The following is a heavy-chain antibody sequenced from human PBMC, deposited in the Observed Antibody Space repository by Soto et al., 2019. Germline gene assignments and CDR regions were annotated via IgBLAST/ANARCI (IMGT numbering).Heavy chain of an antibody. V-gene: IGHV1-18*01. CDR3: ARDPCGGDCYDYYYYGMDV. Sequence: ASVKVSCKASGYTFTSYGISWVRQAPGQGLEWMGWISAYNGNTNYAQKLQGRVTMTTDTSTSTAYMELRSLRSDDTAVYYCARDPCGGDCYDYYYYGMDVWCQGTTVTVSS. J-gene: IGHJ6*02. CDR1: GYTFTSYG. D-gene: IGHD2-21*02. CDR2: ISAYNGNT.